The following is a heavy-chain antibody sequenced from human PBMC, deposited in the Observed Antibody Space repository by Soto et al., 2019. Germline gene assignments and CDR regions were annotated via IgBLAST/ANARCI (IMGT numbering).Heavy chain of an antibody. J-gene: IGHJ4*02. V-gene: IGHV1-2*02. CDR1: GYTFTGYY. CDR2: INPNSADT. D-gene: IGHD2-15*01. Sequence: LKGSCKASGYTFTGYYMHWVRQAPGQGLEWMGWINPNSADTNYAQNFQGRVTMTRDTSIRTAYMELSRLTSDDTAVYYCARGYCTGGSCYQGHDYWGQGTLVTVSS. CDR3: ARGYCTGGSCYQGHDY.